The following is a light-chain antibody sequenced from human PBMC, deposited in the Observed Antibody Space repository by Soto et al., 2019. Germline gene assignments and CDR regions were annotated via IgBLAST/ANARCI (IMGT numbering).Light chain of an antibody. V-gene: IGKV1-5*01. CDR3: QQSFRTPFT. J-gene: IGKJ3*01. CDR2: DGY. Sequence: DIQMTQSPSTLSASVGDRVTITCRASQTINSKLAWYQKKPGQAPKLLIFDGYNLESGVPSRFSGSGSGTEFTLSIGSLQPDDFATYYCQQSFRTPFTFGPGNKLDIK. CDR1: QTINSK.